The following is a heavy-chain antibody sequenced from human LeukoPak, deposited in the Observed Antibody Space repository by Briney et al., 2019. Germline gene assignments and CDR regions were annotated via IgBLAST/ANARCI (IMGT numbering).Heavy chain of an antibody. D-gene: IGHD2-21*02. CDR1: GFTFSTYW. CDR3: ARTDETAPAEDFQH. V-gene: IGHV3-74*03. Sequence: GGSLRLSCAASGFTFSTYWMHWVRQAPGKGLLWVSRINGDGASTKYADSVKGRFTISRDNSKNTLYLQMKSLRAEDTAVYYCARTDETAPAEDFQHWGQGTLVTVSS. CDR2: INGDGAST. J-gene: IGHJ1*01.